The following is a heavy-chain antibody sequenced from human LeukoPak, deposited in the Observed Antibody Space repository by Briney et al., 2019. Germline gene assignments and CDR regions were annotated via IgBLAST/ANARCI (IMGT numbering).Heavy chain of an antibody. V-gene: IGHV4-59*01. D-gene: IGHD4-17*01. CDR3: AREIGSTVTYFDY. CDR2: IYYSGST. CDR1: GGSISSYY. J-gene: IGHJ4*02. Sequence: SETLSLTCTVSGGSISSYYWSWIRQPPGKGLEWIGYIYYSGSTNYNPSLKGRVTISVDTSKNQFSLKLSSVTAADTAVYYCAREIGSTVTYFDYWGQGTLVTVSS.